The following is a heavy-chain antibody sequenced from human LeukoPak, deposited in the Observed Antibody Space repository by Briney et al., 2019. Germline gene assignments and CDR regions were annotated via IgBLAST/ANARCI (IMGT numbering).Heavy chain of an antibody. CDR2: ISAYNGNT. V-gene: IGHV1-18*01. CDR3: ARDSATGLDAFDI. Sequence: ASVKVSCKASGYTFSSYGISWVRQAPGQGLEWMGWISAYNGNTKYPQKLQGRVTMTTDTSTSTAYMELRSLRSDDTAVYYCARDSATGLDAFDIWGQGTMVTVSS. CDR1: GYTFSSYG. D-gene: IGHD1-1*01. J-gene: IGHJ3*02.